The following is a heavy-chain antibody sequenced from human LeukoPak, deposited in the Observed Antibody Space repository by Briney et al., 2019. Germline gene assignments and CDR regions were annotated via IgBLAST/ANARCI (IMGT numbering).Heavy chain of an antibody. CDR2: ISGSGGST. CDR1: GFTFSSYA. J-gene: IGHJ4*02. Sequence: GGSLRLSCAASGFTFSSYAMSWVRQAPGKGLEWVSAISGSGGSTYYADSVKGRFTISRDNSKNTLYLQMNSLRAEDTAVYYCANLDVEVVAARYDYWGQGTLVTVSS. CDR3: ANLDVEVVAARYDY. V-gene: IGHV3-23*01. D-gene: IGHD2-15*01.